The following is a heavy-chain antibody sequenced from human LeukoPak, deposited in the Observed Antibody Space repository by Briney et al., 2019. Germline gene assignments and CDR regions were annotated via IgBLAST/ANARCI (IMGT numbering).Heavy chain of an antibody. CDR3: ATDGWAVAGHTGYYFDY. V-gene: IGHV1-24*01. D-gene: IGHD6-19*01. CDR2: LDPQDGET. Sequence: ATVFVSYELSLYTPTELSIHGVRHTPEKGRERGGGLDPQDGETLYTQKSRGGDTMSEDTSTNTPYIELSSRRSEDTAVYYCATDGWAVAGHTGYYFDYWGHGTPVTVSS. J-gene: IGHJ4*03. CDR1: LYTPTELS.